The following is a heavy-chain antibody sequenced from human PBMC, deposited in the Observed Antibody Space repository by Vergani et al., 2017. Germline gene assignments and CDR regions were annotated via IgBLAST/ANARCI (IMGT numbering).Heavy chain of an antibody. CDR3: AKERVELEVVTDAFYI. V-gene: IGHV3-23*04. J-gene: IGHJ3*02. CDR1: GFTFSSYA. Sequence: VQLVESGGGLVKPGGSLRLSCAASGFTFSSYAMSWVRQAPGKGLEWVSAISGSGGSTYYADSVKGRFTISRDNSKNTLYLQMNSLRAGDTAVYYCAKERVELEVVTDAFYIWGQGTMVTVSS. D-gene: IGHD4-23*01. CDR2: ISGSGGST.